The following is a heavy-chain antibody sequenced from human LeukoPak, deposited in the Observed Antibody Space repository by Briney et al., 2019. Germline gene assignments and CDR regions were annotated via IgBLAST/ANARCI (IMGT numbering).Heavy chain of an antibody. CDR3: ARGVGARSSWYFINHDAFDI. CDR1: GYTFTSYA. D-gene: IGHD6-13*01. Sequence: ASVKVSCKASGYTFTSYAMNWVRQAPGQGLEWMGWINTNTGNPTYAQGFTGRFVFSLDTSVSTAYLQISSLKAEDTAVYYCARGVGARSSWYFINHDAFDIWGQGTMVTVSS. CDR2: INTNTGNP. J-gene: IGHJ3*02. V-gene: IGHV7-4-1*02.